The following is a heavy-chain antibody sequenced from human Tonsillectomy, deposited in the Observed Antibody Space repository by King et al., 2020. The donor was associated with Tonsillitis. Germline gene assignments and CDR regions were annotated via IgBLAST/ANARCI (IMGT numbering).Heavy chain of an antibody. CDR1: GGSISSSSYY. CDR2: IYYSGST. Sequence: QLQESGPGLVKPSETLSLTCTVSGGSISSSSYYRGWIRQPPGKGLEWIGSIYYSGSTYYNPSLKSRVTISVDTSKNQFSLKLSSVTAADTAVYYCAHYDSSGYYYNIDAFDIWGQGTLVTVSS. J-gene: IGHJ3*02. D-gene: IGHD3-22*01. V-gene: IGHV4-39*01. CDR3: AHYDSSGYYYNIDAFDI.